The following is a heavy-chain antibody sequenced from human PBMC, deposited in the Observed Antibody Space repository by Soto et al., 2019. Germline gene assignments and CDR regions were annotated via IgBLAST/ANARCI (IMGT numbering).Heavy chain of an antibody. D-gene: IGHD6-19*01. J-gene: IGHJ4*02. CDR1: GFTFSSYA. V-gene: IGHV3-30-3*01. Sequence: QVQLVESGGGVVQPGRSLRLSCAASGFTFSSYAMHWVRQAPGKGLEWVAVISYDGSNKYYADSVKGRFTISRDNSKNTLYLQMNSLRAEDTAVYYCARFGQGLSIDYWGQGPLVTVSS. CDR3: ARFGQGLSIDY. CDR2: ISYDGSNK.